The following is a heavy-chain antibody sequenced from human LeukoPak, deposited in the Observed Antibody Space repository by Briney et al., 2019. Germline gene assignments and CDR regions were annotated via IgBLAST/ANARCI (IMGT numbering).Heavy chain of an antibody. CDR3: ARDRGSGAVGYYYYDSSGYLSSDY. V-gene: IGHV3-21*01. Sequence: GSLRLSCAASGFTFSSYSMNWVRQAPGKGLEWVSSISSSSSYIYYADSVKGRFTISRDNAKNSLYLQMNSLRAEDTAVYYCARDRGSGAVGYYYYDSSGYLSSDYWGQGTLVTVSS. CDR2: ISSSSSYI. CDR1: GFTFSSYS. D-gene: IGHD3-22*01. J-gene: IGHJ4*02.